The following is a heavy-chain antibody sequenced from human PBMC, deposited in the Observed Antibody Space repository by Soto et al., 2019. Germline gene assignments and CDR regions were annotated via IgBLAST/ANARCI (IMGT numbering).Heavy chain of an antibody. J-gene: IGHJ6*02. CDR3: ARCYTGGSYYAKDV. V-gene: IGHV1-69*01. CDR2: IIPMYNKP. CDR1: GCTFTTYG. D-gene: IGHD2-15*01. Sequence: QVQLVQSGAEVKKPGSSVRVSCQASGCTFTTYGFNWVRQAPGQGLEWMGGIIPMYNKPNYAQNLQGRVTISADPSTSKTLNELATLRTEESAVYFCARCYTGGSYYAKDVWGQGTAVTVS.